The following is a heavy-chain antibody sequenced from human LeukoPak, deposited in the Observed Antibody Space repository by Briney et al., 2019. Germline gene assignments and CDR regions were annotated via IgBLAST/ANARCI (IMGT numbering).Heavy chain of an antibody. J-gene: IGHJ5*02. CDR1: GFIFSNYW. Sequence: GGSLRLSCAASGFIFSNYWMHWVRQAPGKGLVWVSRINTDGSSTSYADSVKGRFTISRDNSKNTLYLEMNSLRAEDTAVYYCARGGYTTCFDPWGQGTLVTVSS. CDR3: ARGGYTTCFDP. V-gene: IGHV3-74*01. D-gene: IGHD2-15*01. CDR2: INTDGSST.